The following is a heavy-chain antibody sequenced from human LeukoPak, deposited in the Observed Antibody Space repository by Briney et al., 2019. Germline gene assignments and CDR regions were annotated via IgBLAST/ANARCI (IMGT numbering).Heavy chain of an antibody. D-gene: IGHD4-17*01. CDR2: IRSKAYGGTT. V-gene: IGHV3-49*04. Sequence: PGGSLRLSCTASGFTFGDYAMSWVRQAPGKGLEWVGFIRSKAYGGTTEYAASVKGRFTISRDDSKSIAYLQMNSLKTEDTAVYYCTTYYGDYYYYYMDVWGKGTTVTVSS. CDR1: GFTFGDYA. J-gene: IGHJ6*03. CDR3: TTYYGDYYYYYMDV.